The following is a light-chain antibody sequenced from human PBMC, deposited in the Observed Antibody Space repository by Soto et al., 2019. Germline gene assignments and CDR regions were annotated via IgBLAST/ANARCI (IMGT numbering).Light chain of an antibody. CDR3: QQYGTSPWMYT. CDR2: GAS. V-gene: IGKV3-20*01. J-gene: IGKJ2*01. CDR1: QSVTSNY. Sequence: DIVLTQSPGTLSLSPGEKATLSCRASQSVTSNYLAWYQQKPGQAPSLLIYGASSRATGIPDRFSGSGSGTDFTLTISRLEPEDFAVYYCQQYGTSPWMYTFGQGTKLEIK.